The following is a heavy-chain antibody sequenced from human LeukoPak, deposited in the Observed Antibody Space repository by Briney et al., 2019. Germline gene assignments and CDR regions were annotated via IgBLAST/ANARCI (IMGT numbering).Heavy chain of an antibody. CDR1: GFSFSSYA. V-gene: IGHV3-23*01. J-gene: IGHJ6*02. Sequence: WGSLRLSCAASGFSFSSYAMSWVRQGPGKGLEWVSAISGSGGTTNYADSVKGRFTISRDNSKDTLYLQMDSLRAEDTAVYYCAKVGSSMSFYYYYGMDVWGQGTTVTVSS. CDR2: ISGSGGTT. D-gene: IGHD6-13*01. CDR3: AKVGSSMSFYYYYGMDV.